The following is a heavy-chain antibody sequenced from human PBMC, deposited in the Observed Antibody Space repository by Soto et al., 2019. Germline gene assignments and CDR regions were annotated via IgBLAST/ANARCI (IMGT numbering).Heavy chain of an antibody. CDR1: GFTFSSYA. CDR2: ISYDGSNK. J-gene: IGHJ4*02. CDR3: AMLMMTTVDY. Sequence: GRSLRLSCAASGFTFSSYAMHWVRQAPGKGLEWVAVISYDGSNKYYADSVKGRFTISRDNSKNTLYLQMNSLRAEDTAVYYCAMLMMTTVDYWGQGTLVTVSS. V-gene: IGHV3-30-3*01. D-gene: IGHD4-17*01.